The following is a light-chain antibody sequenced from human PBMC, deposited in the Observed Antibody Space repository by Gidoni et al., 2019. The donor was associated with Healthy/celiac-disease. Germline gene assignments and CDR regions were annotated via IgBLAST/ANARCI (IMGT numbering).Light chain of an antibody. J-gene: IGKJ1*01. CDR2: WAS. CDR3: QQYYSTPWT. V-gene: IGKV4-1*01. Sequence: DIVMCQSPDSLSVSLGERATIYCTSTQSVLSTSNSTNYLAWYQQKPGQPPKLLIYWASTRESGVPDRFSGGGSGTDFTITISRLQAEDVAVYYWQQYYSTPWTFGQGTKVEIK. CDR1: QSVLSTSNSTNY.